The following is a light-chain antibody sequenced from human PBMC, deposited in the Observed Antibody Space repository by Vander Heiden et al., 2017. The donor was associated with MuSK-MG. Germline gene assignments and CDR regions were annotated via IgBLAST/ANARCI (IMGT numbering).Light chain of an antibody. CDR2: DVS. J-gene: IGLJ2*01. CDR3: SSYTSSSTL. CDR1: SSDVGGYNY. V-gene: IGLV2-14*03. Sequence: QSALTQPASVSGSPGPSIPISCTGTSSDVGGYNYVSWYQQPPGKDHKLMIYDVSNRPAGVSNRFSGSKSGNTASLTISGLQAEDEADYYCSSYTSSSTLFGGGTKLTVL.